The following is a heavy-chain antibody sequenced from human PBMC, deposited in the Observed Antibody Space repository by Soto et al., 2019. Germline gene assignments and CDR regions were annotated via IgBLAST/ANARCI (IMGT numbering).Heavy chain of an antibody. CDR3: ARAIDFDY. Sequence: PSETLSLTCTVSGGSISSYYWSWIRQPPGKGLEWIGYIYYTGTTNYNPSLKSRVTISVDTSKNQVSLKLNSVTAADTAMYYCARAIDFDYWGQGTLVTVSS. J-gene: IGHJ4*02. CDR2: IYYTGTT. CDR1: GGSISSYY. V-gene: IGHV4-59*01.